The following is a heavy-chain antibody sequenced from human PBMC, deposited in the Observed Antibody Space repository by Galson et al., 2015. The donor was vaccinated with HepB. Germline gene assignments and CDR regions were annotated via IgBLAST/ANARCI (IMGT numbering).Heavy chain of an antibody. D-gene: IGHD1-1*01. CDR1: GFTFSSYA. Sequence: SLRLSCAASGFTFSSYALYWVRQAPGKGLEYVSAISSNGGGTNYADSVQGRFTISRDNSKNTLYLQMSSLRAEDTAVYYCVKFTGSSWNLSGYYYYMDVWGKGTTVTVSS. CDR2: ISSNGGGT. V-gene: IGHV3-64D*06. J-gene: IGHJ6*03. CDR3: VKFTGSSWNLSGYYYYMDV.